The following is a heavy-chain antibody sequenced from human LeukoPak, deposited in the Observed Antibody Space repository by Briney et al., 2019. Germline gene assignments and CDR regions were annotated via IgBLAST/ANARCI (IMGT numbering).Heavy chain of an antibody. Sequence: GASVKVACKASGYTFSSYGINWVRQAPGQGLEWMGWISTNNGKTNYAQKLQGRVTMTTDKSTRTAYMELRSLRSDDTAVYYCTRGAVADPYNWFDPWGQGTLVTVS. CDR2: ISTNNGKT. J-gene: IGHJ5*02. V-gene: IGHV1-18*01. CDR3: TRGAVADPYNWFDP. D-gene: IGHD6-13*01. CDR1: GYTFSSYG.